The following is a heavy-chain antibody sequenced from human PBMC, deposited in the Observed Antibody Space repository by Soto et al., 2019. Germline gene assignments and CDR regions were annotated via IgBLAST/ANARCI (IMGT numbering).Heavy chain of an antibody. CDR1: EFTFVDYG. V-gene: IGHV3-33*01. CDR3: ARDRRGSGSYPLYYYYYGMDV. Sequence: PGGSLRLSSAASEFTFVDYGMHWVRQAPGKGLEWVAVIWYDGSNKYYADSVKGRFTISRDNSKNTLYLQMNSLRAEDTAVYYCARDRRGSGSYPLYYYYYGMDVWGQGTTVTVSS. D-gene: IGHD1-26*01. J-gene: IGHJ6*02. CDR2: IWYDGSNK.